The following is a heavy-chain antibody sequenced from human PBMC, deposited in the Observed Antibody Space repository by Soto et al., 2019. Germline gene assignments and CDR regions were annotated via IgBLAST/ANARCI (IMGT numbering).Heavy chain of an antibody. V-gene: IGHV4-39*01. CDR3: ARQRTSVVTQAYFDV. Sequence: PSETLSLTCTVSGGSVRSSGYYWAWIRQPPGKGLEWIGSLYSSGKTYRNPSLKSRVTMSDDTSKNQLSLRLSSVTAADTALYFCARQRTSVVTQAYFDVWGPGSLVTVSS. J-gene: IGHJ4*02. D-gene: IGHD2-21*02. CDR2: LYSSGKT. CDR1: GGSVRSSGYY.